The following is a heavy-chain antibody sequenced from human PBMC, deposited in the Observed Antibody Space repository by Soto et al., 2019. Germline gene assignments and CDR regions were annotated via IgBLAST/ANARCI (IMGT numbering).Heavy chain of an antibody. CDR3: AKEGGDYQYYFDY. V-gene: IGHV3-30*18. J-gene: IGHJ4*02. CDR2: ISYDGSNK. CDR1: GFTFSSYG. Sequence: QVQLVESGGGVVQPGRSLRLSYAASGFTFSSYGMHWVRQAPGKGLEWVAVISYDGSNKYYADSVKGRFTISRDNSKNTLYLQMNSLRAEDTAVYYCAKEGGDYQYYFDYWGQGTLVTVSS. D-gene: IGHD2-2*01.